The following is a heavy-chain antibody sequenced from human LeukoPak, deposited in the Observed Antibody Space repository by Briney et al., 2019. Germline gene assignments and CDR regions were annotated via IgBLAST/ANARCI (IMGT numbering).Heavy chain of an antibody. V-gene: IGHV4-34*01. CDR1: GGSFSGYY. J-gene: IGHJ5*02. Sequence: SETLSLTCAVYGGSFSGYYWSWIRQPPGKGLEWIGEINHSGSTNYNPSLKSRVTISVDTSKNQFSLKLSSVTAADTAVYYCARGSYVGVVVVAATRFSATNWFDPWGQGTLVTVSS. CDR3: ARGSYVGVVVVAATRFSATNWFDP. D-gene: IGHD2-15*01. CDR2: INHSGST.